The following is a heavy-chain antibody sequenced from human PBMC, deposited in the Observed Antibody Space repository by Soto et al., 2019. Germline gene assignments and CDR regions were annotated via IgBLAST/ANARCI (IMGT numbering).Heavy chain of an antibody. V-gene: IGHV1-18*01. D-gene: IGHD2-2*01. J-gene: IGHJ4*02. CDR1: GYSFLNYD. Sequence: ASVKVSCKASGYSFLNYDISWLRQAPGQGLEWMGWIGTFSGDTKYALKFQGRVTMTTDTSTTTVYMQLTNLRYDDTAVYFCARGSTSSLGTFDYWGQGAMVTVSS. CDR2: IGTFSGDT. CDR3: ARGSTSSLGTFDY.